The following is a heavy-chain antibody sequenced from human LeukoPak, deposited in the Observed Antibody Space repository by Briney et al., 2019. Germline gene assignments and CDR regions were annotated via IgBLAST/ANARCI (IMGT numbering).Heavy chain of an antibody. J-gene: IGHJ6*02. CDR1: GYTFTSYY. CDR3: ARVPQMRFLEWFRAYGMDG. CDR2: INPSGGST. V-gene: IGHV1-46*01. Sequence: ASVKVSCKASGYTFTSYYMHWVRQAPGQGLEWMGIINPSGGSTSYAQKFQGRVTMTRNTSISTAYMELSSLRSEDTAVYYCARVPQMRFLEWFRAYGMDGWGQGTTVTVSS. D-gene: IGHD3-3*01.